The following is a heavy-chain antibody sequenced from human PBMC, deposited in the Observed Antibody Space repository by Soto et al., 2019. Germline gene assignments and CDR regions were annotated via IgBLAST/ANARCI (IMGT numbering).Heavy chain of an antibody. CDR2: ISAYNGNT. CDR1: GYTFTSYG. D-gene: IGHD2-15*01. J-gene: IGHJ6*02. CDR3: ARGTKDCSGGSCYIEYYYYYGMDV. V-gene: IGHV1-18*01. Sequence: QVQLVQSGAEVKKPGASVKVSCKASGYTFTSYGISWVRQAPGQGLEGMGWISAYNGNTNYAQKLQGRVTMTTDTSTSTAYMELRSLRSDDTAVYYCARGTKDCSGGSCYIEYYYYYGMDVWGQGTTVTVSS.